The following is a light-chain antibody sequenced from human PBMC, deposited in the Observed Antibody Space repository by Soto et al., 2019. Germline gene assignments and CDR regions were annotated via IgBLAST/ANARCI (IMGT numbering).Light chain of an antibody. CDR1: QSVSDTY. CDR3: HQYDTSPDT. CDR2: GAF. J-gene: IGKJ2*01. Sequence: EIVLTQSPGTLSLSPGERATLSCRTSQSVSDTYIAWYQQKPGQAPRLLIYGAFTRATGIPDRFSGSGSGTDFTLTIAKVEPEDFAVYFCHQYDTSPDTFGQGTKLEI. V-gene: IGKV3-20*01.